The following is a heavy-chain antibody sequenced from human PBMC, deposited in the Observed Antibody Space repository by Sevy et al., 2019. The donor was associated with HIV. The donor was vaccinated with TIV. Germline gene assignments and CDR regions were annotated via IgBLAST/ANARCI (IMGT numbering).Heavy chain of an antibody. V-gene: IGHV3-23*01. CDR1: GFTFSSYA. CDR2: VSGSGGST. CDR3: AKDPIRLSAVTFDY. D-gene: IGHD6-25*01. J-gene: IGHJ4*02. Sequence: GGSLRLSCAASGFTFSSYAMSWVRQAPGKGLEWVSAVSGSGGSTYYADSVKGRFTISRDNSKNTMYLQMNSLRAEDTAVYYCAKDPIRLSAVTFDYWGQGTLVTVSS.